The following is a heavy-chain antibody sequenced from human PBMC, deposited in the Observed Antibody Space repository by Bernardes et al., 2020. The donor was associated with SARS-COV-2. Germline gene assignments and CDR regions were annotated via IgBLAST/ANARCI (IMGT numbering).Heavy chain of an antibody. CDR2: ISYDGSNK. J-gene: IGHJ4*02. CDR3: AKDPHPPSYYDSSGYYEYYFDY. CDR1: GFTFSSYG. V-gene: IGHV3-30*18. Sequence: GGSLRLSCAASGFTFSSYGMHWVRQAPGKGLEWVAVISYDGSNKYYADSVKGRFTISRVNSKNTLYLQMNSLRAEDTAVYYCAKDPHPPSYYDSSGYYEYYFDYWGQGTLVTVSS. D-gene: IGHD3-22*01.